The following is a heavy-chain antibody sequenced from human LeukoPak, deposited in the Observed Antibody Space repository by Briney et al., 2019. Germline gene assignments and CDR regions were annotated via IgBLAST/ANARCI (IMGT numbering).Heavy chain of an antibody. D-gene: IGHD2-2*01. V-gene: IGHV6-1*01. CDR2: TYYRSTWYN. CDR1: GDSVSSNSVT. Sequence: SQTLSLTCAISGDSVSSNSVTWNWIRQSPSRGLEWLGRTYYRSTWYNDYAVSVRGRITVNPDTSKNQFSLHLNSVSPEDTAVYYCARRLTQYDCFDPWGQGILVTVSS. J-gene: IGHJ5*02. CDR3: ARRLTQYDCFDP.